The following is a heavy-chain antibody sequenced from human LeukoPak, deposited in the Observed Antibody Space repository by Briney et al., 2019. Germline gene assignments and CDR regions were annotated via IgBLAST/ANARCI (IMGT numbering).Heavy chain of an antibody. D-gene: IGHD6-19*01. V-gene: IGHV3-30*03. CDR2: ISSDGSNT. CDR3: AGVSESGWYYFDY. Sequence: GRSLRLSCAASGLTFSSYAMHWDRQAPGKGLGWVAIISSDGSNTYYADSVKGRFSISRDNSKNTLYLQMSSLRDEDTAVYYCAGVSESGWYYFDYWGRGTLVTVSS. CDR1: GLTFSSYA. J-gene: IGHJ4*02.